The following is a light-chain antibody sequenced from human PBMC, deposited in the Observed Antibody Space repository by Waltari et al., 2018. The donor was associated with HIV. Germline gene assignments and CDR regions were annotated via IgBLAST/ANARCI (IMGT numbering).Light chain of an antibody. V-gene: IGLV1-47*01. Sequence: QSVLTQPPSASGTPGQRVVISCSGGSSHIGNNFLYWYQQLPGSTPKLLSYRNDQRPSGVSDRFSGSKSGTSASLAISGLRSEDEADYYCATWDDSLNSFWVFGGGTKVTVL. CDR3: ATWDDSLNSFWV. CDR2: RND. J-gene: IGLJ3*02. CDR1: SSHIGNNF.